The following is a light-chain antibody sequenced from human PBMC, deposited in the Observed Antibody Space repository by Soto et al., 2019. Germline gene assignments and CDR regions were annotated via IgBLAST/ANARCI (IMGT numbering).Light chain of an antibody. Sequence: VVMTQSPATLSLSPGERATLFCRASQGVTSNVAWYQQKPGQAPRLVMYGASTRAPGFPARFSGSGSGTEFTLTISSLQSEDFEVYYCQQYNNWPWTFGQGTRLEI. CDR1: QGVTSN. CDR2: GAS. J-gene: IGKJ5*01. V-gene: IGKV3-15*01. CDR3: QQYNNWPWT.